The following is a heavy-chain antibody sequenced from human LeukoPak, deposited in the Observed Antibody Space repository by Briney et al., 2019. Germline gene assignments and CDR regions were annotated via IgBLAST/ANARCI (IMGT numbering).Heavy chain of an antibody. CDR2: INPNSGGT. CDR3: ARARQYGGYDC. V-gene: IGHV1-2*02. J-gene: IGHJ4*02. Sequence: ASVKVSCKASGYTFTSYGISWVRQAPGQGLEWMGWINPNSGGTNYAQKFQGRVTMTRDTSISTAYMELSRLRSDDTAVYYCARARQYGGYDCWGQGTLVTVSS. CDR1: GYTFTSYG. D-gene: IGHD5-12*01.